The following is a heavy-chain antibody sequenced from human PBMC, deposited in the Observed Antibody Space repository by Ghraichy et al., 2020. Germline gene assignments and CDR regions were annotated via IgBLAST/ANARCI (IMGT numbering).Heavy chain of an antibody. V-gene: IGHV4-59*12. CDR3: ARSPMVQGVITS. CDR2: IYYSGTT. Sequence: SETLSLTCTVSAGSISFYYWSWIRQPPGKGLEWIGHIYYSGTTNYNPSLKSRVTISVDTSKDQFSLKLSSVTAADTAVYYCARSPMVQGVITSWGQGTLVTVSS. D-gene: IGHD3-10*01. CDR1: AGSISFYY. J-gene: IGHJ4*02.